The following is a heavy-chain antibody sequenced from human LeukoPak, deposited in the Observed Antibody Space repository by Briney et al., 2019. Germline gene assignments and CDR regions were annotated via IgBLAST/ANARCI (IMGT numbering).Heavy chain of an antibody. J-gene: IGHJ6*03. CDR3: ARHESSWNPSLYMDV. Sequence: PSETLSLTCSVSGYSFTSGHYWGWIRQPPGTGLEWIANIYHTGSAHYNPSLKSRVTISVDTSKNQFSLKLSSVTAADTAVYYCARHESSWNPSLYMDVWGKGTTVTVSS. CDR2: IYHTGSA. V-gene: IGHV4-38-2*01. D-gene: IGHD6-13*01. CDR1: GYSFTSGHY.